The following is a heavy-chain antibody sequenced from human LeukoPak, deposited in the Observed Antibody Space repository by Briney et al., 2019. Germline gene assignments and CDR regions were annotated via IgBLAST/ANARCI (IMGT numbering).Heavy chain of an antibody. D-gene: IGHD3-3*01. CDR2: INYSGTA. CDR1: GGSITSYH. J-gene: IGHJ4*02. Sequence: PSETVSLTCTVSGGSITSYHWSWIRQSPGKGLEWIGYINYSGTADYNPSLKSRATMSVDTSKKQFSLRLISVTAADTAVYYCVSGRWSGYYFDTWGQGTRVTVSS. V-gene: IGHV4-59*01. CDR3: VSGRWSGYYFDT.